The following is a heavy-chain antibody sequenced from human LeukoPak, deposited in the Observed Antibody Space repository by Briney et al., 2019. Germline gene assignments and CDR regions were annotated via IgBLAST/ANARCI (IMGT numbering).Heavy chain of an antibody. D-gene: IGHD3-10*01. CDR3: ARRPPGTRHWYFDL. J-gene: IGHJ2*01. CDR1: GGSFSGYY. CDR2: INHSGST. V-gene: IGHV4-34*01. Sequence: KPSETLSLTCAVYGGSFSGYYWSWIRQPPGKGLEWIGEINHSGSTNYNPSLKSRVTISVDTSKNQFSLKLSSVTAADTAVYYCARRPPGTRHWYFDLWGRGTLVTVSS.